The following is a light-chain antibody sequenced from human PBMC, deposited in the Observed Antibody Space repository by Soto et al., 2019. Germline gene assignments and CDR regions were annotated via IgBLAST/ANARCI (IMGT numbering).Light chain of an antibody. CDR1: SRDVGGYNY. V-gene: IGLV2-8*01. Sequence: QSALTQPPSASGSPGQSVTISCTGTSRDVGGYNYVSWYQQHPGKAPKLMIYEVTKRPSGVPARFSGSRSGNTASLTVSGLQADDEADYYCGSYVAGHNLVFGGGTKLTVL. CDR2: EVT. CDR3: GSYVAGHNLV. J-gene: IGLJ3*02.